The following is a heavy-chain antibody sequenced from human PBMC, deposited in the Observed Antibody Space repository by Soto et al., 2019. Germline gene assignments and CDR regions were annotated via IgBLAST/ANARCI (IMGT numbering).Heavy chain of an antibody. V-gene: IGHV1-18*01. CDR3: ARDEYNNGRNWLNP. Sequence: ASLKFSCKASGYIFSNSGFIWMRQAPGQGLEWMGWISTYNGNTNYAQKFQGRLSMTRDTSTTTAFMELTTLRSDDTAVYYCARDEYNNGRNWLNPWGQGTLVTVS. CDR2: ISTYNGNT. J-gene: IGHJ5*02. D-gene: IGHD2-8*01. CDR1: GYIFSNSG.